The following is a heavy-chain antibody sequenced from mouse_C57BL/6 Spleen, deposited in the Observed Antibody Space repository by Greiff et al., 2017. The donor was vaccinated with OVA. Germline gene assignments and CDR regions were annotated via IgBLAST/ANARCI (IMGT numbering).Heavy chain of an antibody. CDR1: GYTFTDYE. V-gene: IGHV1-15*01. Sequence: VQLQQSGAELVRPGASVTLSCKASGYTFTDYEMPWVKQTPVHGLEWIGAIDPETGGTAYTQKFKGKAILTADKSSSTAYMELRSLTSEDSAVYYCTRGTGTFAYWGQGTLVTVSA. J-gene: IGHJ3*01. D-gene: IGHD4-1*01. CDR3: TRGTGTFAY. CDR2: IDPETGGT.